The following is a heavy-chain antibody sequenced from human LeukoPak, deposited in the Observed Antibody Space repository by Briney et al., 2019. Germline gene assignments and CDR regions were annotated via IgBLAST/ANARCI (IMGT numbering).Heavy chain of an antibody. CDR1: GESFSGYF. CDR2: INHIGST. CDR3: ARNSNYDILTGYTGRDDY. V-gene: IGHV4-34*01. Sequence: SETLSLTCAVYGESFSGYFWSWIRQPPGKGLEWIGEINHIGSTNYNPSLTSRVTISVDTSKNQFSLKLSSVTAADTAVYYCARNSNYDILTGYTGRDDYWGQGTLVTVSS. D-gene: IGHD3-9*01. J-gene: IGHJ4*02.